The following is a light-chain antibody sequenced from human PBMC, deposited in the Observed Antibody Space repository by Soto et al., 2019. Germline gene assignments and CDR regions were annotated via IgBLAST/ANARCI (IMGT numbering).Light chain of an antibody. CDR1: SSDVGNYIY. CDR2: EVS. V-gene: IGLV2-14*01. CDR3: SSYTSSSTLYV. Sequence: QSVLTQPASVSGSPGQSITISCTGTSSDVGNYIYVFWFQQHPGKAPKLMIYEVSNRPSGVSNRFSGSKSGNTASLTISGLQAEDEADYYCSSYTSSSTLYVFGTGTKVTVL. J-gene: IGLJ1*01.